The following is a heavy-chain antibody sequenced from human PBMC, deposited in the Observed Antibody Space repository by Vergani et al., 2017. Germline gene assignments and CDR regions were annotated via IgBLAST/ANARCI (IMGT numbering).Heavy chain of an antibody. Sequence: EVQLVQSGAEVKKPGESLKISCQGSGYSITNYWIAWLRQRPGKGLEWMGIIYAGDSDVRYSPSFQGQVTMSVDKSLSTAYLQWSSLKASDTATYCCAKTHDFSSLYSSYNWFDPWGQGTQVTVSS. CDR3: AKTHDFSSLYSSYNWFDP. V-gene: IGHV5-51*03. CDR2: IYAGDSDV. D-gene: IGHD3-3*01. CDR1: GYSITNYW. J-gene: IGHJ5*02.